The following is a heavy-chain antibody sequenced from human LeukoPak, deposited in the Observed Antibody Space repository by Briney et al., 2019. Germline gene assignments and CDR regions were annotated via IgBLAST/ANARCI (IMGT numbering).Heavy chain of an antibody. D-gene: IGHD4-23*01. J-gene: IGHJ4*02. CDR1: GYTFTSYG. CDR3: ARHADYGGYLDY. Sequence: ASVKVSCKASGYTFTSYGISWVRRAPGQGLEWMGWISAYNGNTNYAQRLQGRVTMTTDTSTSTAYMELRSLRSDDTAVYYCARHADYGGYLDYWGQGTLVTVSS. V-gene: IGHV1-18*01. CDR2: ISAYNGNT.